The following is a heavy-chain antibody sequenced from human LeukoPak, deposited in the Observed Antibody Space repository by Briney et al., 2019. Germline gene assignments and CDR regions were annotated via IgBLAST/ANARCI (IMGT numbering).Heavy chain of an antibody. CDR3: ARRGIAARTFDY. CDR1: GFTFSSYS. CDR2: ISSSSSYI. Sequence: GGSLRLSCAASGFTFSSYSMNWVRQAPGKGLEWVSSISSSSSYIYYADSVKGRFTISRDNAKNSLYLQMNSLGAEDTAVYYCARRGIAARTFDYWGQGTLVTVSS. J-gene: IGHJ4*02. V-gene: IGHV3-21*01. D-gene: IGHD6-6*01.